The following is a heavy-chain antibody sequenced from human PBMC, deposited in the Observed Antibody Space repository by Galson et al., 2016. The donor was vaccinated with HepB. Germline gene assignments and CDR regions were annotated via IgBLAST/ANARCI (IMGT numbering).Heavy chain of an antibody. CDR2: IHNSGST. CDR3: ARDGGLYNGMDV. Sequence: SETLSLTCTVSSGSVSSGGYYWSWIRQPPGKGLEWIGHIHNSGSTNYNPSLKSRVTISIDTSKNQFFLKLTSVTATDTAVYYCARDGGLYNGMDVWGQGTTVTVSS. J-gene: IGHJ6*02. CDR1: SGSVSSGGYY. D-gene: IGHD3-16*01. V-gene: IGHV4-61*08.